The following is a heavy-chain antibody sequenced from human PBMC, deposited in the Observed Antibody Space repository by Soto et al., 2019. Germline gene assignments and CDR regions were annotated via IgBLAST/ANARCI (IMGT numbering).Heavy chain of an antibody. J-gene: IGHJ4*02. CDR3: SRAGILTTPYYTDY. CDR1: GFTFSDYY. V-gene: IGHV3-72*01. CDR2: VRNKINSYTT. Sequence: EVQLVESGGGLVQPEGSLRLSCTASGFTFSDYYMDWFRQAPGKGLEWVGRVRNKINSYTTEYAACVKGRFTVSRDDSRNSLYLQMNSLKAGDTAMYYCSRAGILTTPYYTDYWGLGTLVTVSS. D-gene: IGHD2-21*01.